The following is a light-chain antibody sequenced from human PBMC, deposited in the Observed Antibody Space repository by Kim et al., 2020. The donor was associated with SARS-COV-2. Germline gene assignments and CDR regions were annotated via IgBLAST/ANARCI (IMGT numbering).Light chain of an antibody. V-gene: IGKV3-20*01. CDR1: QSVSSSY. Sequence: LSPGERATLSCRASQSVSSSYSAWYQQKPGQAPRLIIYDASSRATGIPDRFSGSGSGTDFTLTISRLEPEDFAVYYCQHYGSSPQTFGQGTKVDI. CDR3: QHYGSSPQT. CDR2: DAS. J-gene: IGKJ1*01.